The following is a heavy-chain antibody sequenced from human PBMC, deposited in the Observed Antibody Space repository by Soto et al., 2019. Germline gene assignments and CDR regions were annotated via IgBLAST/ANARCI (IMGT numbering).Heavy chain of an antibody. V-gene: IGHV4-31*03. Sequence: SETLSLTCTVSGDSISSGTYFWSWIRQHPGKGLEWIGYIYHTGNTYYNPSLKSRVAISVDTYKSHFSLKLSSLTAADTAGYYGAREVDIFTGRYFDFWGQGALVTVS. D-gene: IGHD3-9*01. CDR3: AREVDIFTGRYFDF. CDR1: GDSISSGTYF. J-gene: IGHJ4*02. CDR2: IYHTGNT.